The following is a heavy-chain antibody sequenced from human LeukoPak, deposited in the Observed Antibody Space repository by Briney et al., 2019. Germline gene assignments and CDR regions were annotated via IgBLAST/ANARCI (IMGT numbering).Heavy chain of an antibody. Sequence: ASVKVSCKASGYAFTGYYMHWVRQAPGQGLEWMGRINPNSGGTNYAQKFQGRVTMTRDTSINTAYMELSRLRSDDTAVYYCASISPVTTNIIDYWGQGTLVTVSS. CDR3: ASISPVTTNIIDY. CDR2: INPNSGGT. D-gene: IGHD4-17*01. J-gene: IGHJ4*02. V-gene: IGHV1-2*06. CDR1: GYAFTGYY.